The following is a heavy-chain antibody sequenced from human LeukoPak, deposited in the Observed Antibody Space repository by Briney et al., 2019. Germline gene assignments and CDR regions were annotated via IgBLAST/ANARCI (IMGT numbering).Heavy chain of an antibody. Sequence: SQTLSLTFAISGDSVSIYRAAWNWIRQSPPRGLEWLGRTYYRSKWYNDYAVSVKSRITINPDTSKNQFSLQLDSVTPEDTAVYYCAREITTDGSPFDYWGQGTLVTVSS. J-gene: IGHJ4*02. CDR2: TYYRSKWYN. CDR1: GDSVSIYRAA. V-gene: IGHV6-1*01. D-gene: IGHD3-22*01. CDR3: AREITTDGSPFDY.